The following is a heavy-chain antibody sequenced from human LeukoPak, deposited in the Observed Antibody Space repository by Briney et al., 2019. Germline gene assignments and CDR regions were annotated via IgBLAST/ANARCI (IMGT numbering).Heavy chain of an antibody. D-gene: IGHD2-15*01. CDR3: ARSTCSGGSCYPHADAFDI. CDR1: GFTFSSYE. CDR2: ISSSGSTI. V-gene: IGHV3-48*03. Sequence: GGSLRLSCAASGFTFSSYEMNWARQAPGKGLEWVSYISSSGSTIYYADSVKGRFTISRDNAKNSLYLQMNSLRAEDTAVYYCARSTCSGGSCYPHADAFDIWGQGTMVTVSS. J-gene: IGHJ3*02.